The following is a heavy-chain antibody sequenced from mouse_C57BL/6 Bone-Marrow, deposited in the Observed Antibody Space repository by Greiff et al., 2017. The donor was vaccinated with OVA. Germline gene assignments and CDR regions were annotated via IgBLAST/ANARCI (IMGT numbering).Heavy chain of an antibody. V-gene: IGHV1-74*01. Sequence: QVQLQQPGAELVKPGASVKVSCKASGYTFTSYWMHWVKQRPGQGLEWIGRIHPSDSDTNYNQKFKGKATLTVDKSSRTAYMQLSSLTSEHSAVFDCAIRWNCGSSFARDYWGKGTTVTVSS. J-gene: IGHJ4*01. CDR2: IHPSDSDT. CDR3: AIRWNCGSSFARDY. CDR1: GYTFTSYW. D-gene: IGHD1-1*01.